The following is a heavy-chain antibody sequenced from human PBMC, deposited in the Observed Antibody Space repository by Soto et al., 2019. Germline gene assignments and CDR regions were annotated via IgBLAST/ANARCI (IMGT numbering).Heavy chain of an antibody. V-gene: IGHV4-34*01. J-gene: IGHJ4*02. CDR2: INHSGST. CDR3: ARRGSYRYTHLDY. CDR1: GGSVCGYY. Sequence: SETLSLTCAGCGGSVCGYYWSWIRQNPGKGLEWIGEINHSGSTNYNPSLKSRVTISVDTSKNQFSLKLSSVTAADTVVYYSARRGSYRYTHLDYWGQGTLVTVPS. D-gene: IGHD3-16*02.